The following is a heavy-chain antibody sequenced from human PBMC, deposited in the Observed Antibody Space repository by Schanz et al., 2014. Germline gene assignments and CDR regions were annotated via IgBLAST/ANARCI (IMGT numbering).Heavy chain of an antibody. D-gene: IGHD2-2*01. V-gene: IGHV3-9*01. CDR2: ISWNSGSI. J-gene: IGHJ4*02. CDR3: AKVAPAATYLDS. Sequence: EAQLLESGGGLVQPGGSLRLSCAASGFNFKAYAMSWVRQAPGKGLEWVSSISWNSGSIDYADSVKGRFTISRDNAKNSLFLQMNSLSAEDTAVYYCAKVAPAATYLDSWGLGTLVTVSS. CDR1: GFNFKAYA.